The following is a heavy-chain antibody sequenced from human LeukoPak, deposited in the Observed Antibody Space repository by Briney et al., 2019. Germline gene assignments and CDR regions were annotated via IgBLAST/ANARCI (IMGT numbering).Heavy chain of an antibody. V-gene: IGHV3-21*01. D-gene: IGHD6-19*01. CDR1: GFTFSSYS. CDR3: ARVGSGWYEGDAFDI. CDR2: ISSSSSYI. Sequence: GGSLRLSCAASGFTFSSYSMNWVRQAPGKGLEWVSSISSSSSYIYYADSVKGRFTISRDNAKDSLYLQMNSLRAEDTAVYYCARVGSGWYEGDAFDIWGQGTMVTVSS. J-gene: IGHJ3*02.